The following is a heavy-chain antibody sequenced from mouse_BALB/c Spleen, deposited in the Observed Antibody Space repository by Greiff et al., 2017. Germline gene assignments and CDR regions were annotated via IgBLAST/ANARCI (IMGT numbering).Heavy chain of an antibody. V-gene: IGHV1S56*01. J-gene: IGHJ4*01. Sequence: VQLQQSGAELVRPGASVRISCKASGYTFTSYYIHWVKQRPGQGLEWIGWIYPGNVNTKYNEKFKGKATLTADKSSSTAYMQLSSLTSEDSAVYFCARSTMVTLYYAMDYWGQGTSVTVSA. CDR2: IYPGNVNT. D-gene: IGHD2-2*01. CDR1: GYTFTSYY. CDR3: ARSTMVTLYYAMDY.